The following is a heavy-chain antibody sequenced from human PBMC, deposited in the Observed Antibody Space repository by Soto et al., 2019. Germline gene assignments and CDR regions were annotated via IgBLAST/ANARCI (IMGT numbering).Heavy chain of an antibody. D-gene: IGHD6-6*01. J-gene: IGHJ4*02. V-gene: IGHV1-2*02. CDR3: AKGGYSSSSPSDY. Sequence: ASVKVSCKASGYTFTGYYMHWVRQAPGQGLEWMGWINPNSGGTNYAQKFQGRVTMTRDTSISTAYMELSRLSSDDTAVFYCAKGGYSSSSPSDYWGQGTLVTVSS. CDR1: GYTFTGYY. CDR2: INPNSGGT.